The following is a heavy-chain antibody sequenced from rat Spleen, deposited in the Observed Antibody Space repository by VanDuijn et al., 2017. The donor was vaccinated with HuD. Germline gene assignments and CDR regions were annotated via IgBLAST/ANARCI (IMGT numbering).Heavy chain of an antibody. Sequence: EVQLQESGPGLVKPSQSLSLTCSVTGPSISSSYRWNWIRRFPGNKLEWMGYINSAGTTNYNPSLKSRISITRDTSKNQFFLQVNSVSSEDTATYYCARSDGVHYYLPFADWGQGTLVTASS. CDR3: ARSDGVHYYLPFAD. CDR1: GPSISSSYR. CDR2: INSAGTT. D-gene: IGHD1-1*01. V-gene: IGHV3-3*01. J-gene: IGHJ3*01.